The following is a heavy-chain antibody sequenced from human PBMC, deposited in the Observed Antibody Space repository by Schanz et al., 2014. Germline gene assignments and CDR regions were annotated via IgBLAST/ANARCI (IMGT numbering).Heavy chain of an antibody. Sequence: QVQLVQSGPEVKKPGATVKVSCKASGYIFINSGISWVRQAPGQGLEWMGWISVYNHNKEYDQKLQGKVTMTTDTATSTGYMELRSLRSDDTAMYYYARDAADFYDILTEEDYWGQGTLVTVSS. CDR2: ISVYNHNK. V-gene: IGHV1-18*01. J-gene: IGHJ4*02. CDR1: GYIFINSG. CDR3: ARDAADFYDILTEEDY. D-gene: IGHD3-9*01.